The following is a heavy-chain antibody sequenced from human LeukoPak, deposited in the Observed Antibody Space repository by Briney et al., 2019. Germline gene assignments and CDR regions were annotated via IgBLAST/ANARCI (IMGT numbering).Heavy chain of an antibody. CDR3: ARGNTNWEEINY. V-gene: IGHV4-4*07. CDR2: IYASGST. D-gene: IGHD1-1*01. Sequence: PSETLSLTCTVSGGSISSYYWNWIRQPAGKGLEWIGRIYASGSTNYNPSLKSRVTMSVDTSKNQFSLKLSSVTPADTPVYYCARGNTNWEEINYWGQGTLVTVSS. J-gene: IGHJ4*02. CDR1: GGSISSYY.